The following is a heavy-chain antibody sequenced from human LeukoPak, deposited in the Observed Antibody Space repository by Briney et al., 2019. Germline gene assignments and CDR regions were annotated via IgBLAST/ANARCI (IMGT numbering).Heavy chain of an antibody. D-gene: IGHD3-22*01. CDR1: GGSISSGVYS. V-gene: IGHV4-30-2*01. CDR2: IYHSGST. CDR3: ARGSGSVYYDSRGDWYFDL. J-gene: IGHJ2*01. Sequence: SQTLCLTCAVSGGSISSGVYSGSWIRQPPGRGLEWIGYIYHSGSTYYNPSLRGGFTISVDRAKNQFSLKLSSVTPADTAVYYCARGSGSVYYDSRGDWYFDLWGRGTLVTVSS.